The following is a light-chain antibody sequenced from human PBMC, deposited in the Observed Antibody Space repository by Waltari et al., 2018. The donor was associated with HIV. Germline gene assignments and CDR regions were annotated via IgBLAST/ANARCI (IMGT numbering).Light chain of an antibody. CDR3: QQSYSSPT. CDR1: QNISHY. CDR2: TAS. V-gene: IGKV1-39*01. Sequence: DIQMTQSPSSLSASVGDRVTVTCRASQNISHYLNWYQQKPGKAPKNLIYTASNLQDDVPSRFSGSGSGTIFTLTITSLQPEDFATYCCQQSYSSPTFGPGTKVDI. J-gene: IGKJ3*01.